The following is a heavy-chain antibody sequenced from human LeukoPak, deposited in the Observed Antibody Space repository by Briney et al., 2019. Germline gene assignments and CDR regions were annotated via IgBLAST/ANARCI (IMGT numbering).Heavy chain of an antibody. CDR3: AKEGYYYDSSGYNYYYGMDV. Sequence: LPGGSLRLSCAASGFTFSSYDMHWVRQAPGKGLEWVAVISYDGSNKYYADSVKGRFTISRDNSKNTLYLQMNSLRAEDTAVYYCAKEGYYYDSSGYNYYYGMDVWGQGTTVTVSS. CDR1: GFTFSSYD. J-gene: IGHJ6*02. CDR2: ISYDGSNK. V-gene: IGHV3-30*18. D-gene: IGHD3-22*01.